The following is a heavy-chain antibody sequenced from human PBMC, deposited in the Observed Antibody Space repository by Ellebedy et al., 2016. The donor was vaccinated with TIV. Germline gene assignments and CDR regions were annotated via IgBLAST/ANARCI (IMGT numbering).Heavy chain of an antibody. CDR3: ARGHKSSTSLTHMDV. CDR1: GYTFTSYG. V-gene: IGHV1-18*01. J-gene: IGHJ6*03. Sequence: ASVKVSXXASGYTFTSYGISWVRQAPGQGLEWMGWISAYNGNTNYAQKLQGRVTMTTDTSTSTAYMELRSLRSDDTAVYYCARGHKSSTSLTHMDVWGKGTTVTVSS. CDR2: ISAYNGNT. D-gene: IGHD2-2*01.